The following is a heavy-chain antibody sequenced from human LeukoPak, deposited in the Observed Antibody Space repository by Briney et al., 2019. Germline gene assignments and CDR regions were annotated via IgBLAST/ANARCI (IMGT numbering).Heavy chain of an antibody. J-gene: IGHJ4*02. Sequence: SETLSLTCAVYGGSFSGYYWSWIRQPPGKGLEWIGEINHSGSTNYNPSLKSRVTISVDTSKNQFSLKLSSVTAADTAVYYCAGIDYGSGYPQEGYWGQGTLVTVSS. CDR2: INHSGST. CDR3: AGIDYGSGYPQEGY. V-gene: IGHV4-34*01. D-gene: IGHD3-10*01. CDR1: GGSFSGYY.